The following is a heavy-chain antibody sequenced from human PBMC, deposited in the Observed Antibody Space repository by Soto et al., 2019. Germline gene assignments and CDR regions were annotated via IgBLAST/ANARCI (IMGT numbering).Heavy chain of an antibody. D-gene: IGHD6-6*01. CDR2: ISSSSSTI. J-gene: IGHJ6*02. CDR1: GFTFSSYS. Sequence: GGSLRLSCAASGFTFSSYSMNWVRQAPGKGLEWVSYISSSSSTIYYADSVKGRFTISRDNAKNSLYLQMNSLRDEDTAVYYCARDGPIFKQLARYYYYYGMDVWGQGTTVTVSS. CDR3: ARDGPIFKQLARYYYYYGMDV. V-gene: IGHV3-48*02.